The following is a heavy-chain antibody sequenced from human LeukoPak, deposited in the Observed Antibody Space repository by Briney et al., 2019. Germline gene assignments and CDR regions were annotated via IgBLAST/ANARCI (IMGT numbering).Heavy chain of an antibody. CDR2: IYYSGST. CDR3: ARDGGGTLLDV. D-gene: IGHD2-15*01. V-gene: IGHV4-59*01. J-gene: IGHJ6*04. Sequence: SETLSLTCTVSGGSISSYYWSWIRQPPGKGLEWIGYIYYSGSTNYNPSLKSRVTISVDTSKNQFSLKLSSVTAADTAVYYCARDGGGTLLDVWGKGTTVAVSS. CDR1: GGSISSYY.